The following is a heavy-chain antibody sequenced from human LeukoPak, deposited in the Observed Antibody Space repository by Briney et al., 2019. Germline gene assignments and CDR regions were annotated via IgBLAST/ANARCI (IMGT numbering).Heavy chain of an antibody. Sequence: ASVKVSCKASGYTFTSYAMHWVRQAPGQRLEWMGWINAGNGNTKYSQKFQGRVTITGDTSASTAYMELSSLRSEDTAVYYCARVNHDSSGYNWFDPWGQGTLVTVSS. J-gene: IGHJ5*02. CDR2: INAGNGNT. D-gene: IGHD3-22*01. V-gene: IGHV1-3*01. CDR1: GYTFTSYA. CDR3: ARVNHDSSGYNWFDP.